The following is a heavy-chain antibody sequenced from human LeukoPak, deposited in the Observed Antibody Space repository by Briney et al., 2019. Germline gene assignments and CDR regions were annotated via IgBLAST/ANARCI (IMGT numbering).Heavy chain of an antibody. CDR2: INQDGTEK. CDR1: GFTFSYYW. V-gene: IGHV3-7*01. J-gene: IGHJ4*02. D-gene: IGHD3-10*01. Sequence: PGGSLRLSCAASGFTFSYYWMSWVRQAPGKGLEWVANINQDGTEKYYVDSVKGRFTISRDNAKNSLDLQMNSLRVEDTAVYYCAKVAKYYYGSETYYFFEHWGQGTPVTASS. CDR3: AKVAKYYYGSETYYFFEH.